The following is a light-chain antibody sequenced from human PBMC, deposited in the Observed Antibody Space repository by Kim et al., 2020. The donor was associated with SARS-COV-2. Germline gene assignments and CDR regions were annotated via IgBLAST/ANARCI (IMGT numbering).Light chain of an antibody. CDR3: AAWDDSLNGYWV. J-gene: IGLJ3*02. V-gene: IGLV1-44*01. CDR1: SSNIGSNT. Sequence: QAVVTQPPSASGTPGQRVTISCSGSSSNIGSNTVNWYQQLPGTAPKLLIYTNNQRPSGVPARFSGSKSGTSASLAISGLQSEDEADYYCAAWDDSLNGYWVFGGGTQLTVL. CDR2: TNN.